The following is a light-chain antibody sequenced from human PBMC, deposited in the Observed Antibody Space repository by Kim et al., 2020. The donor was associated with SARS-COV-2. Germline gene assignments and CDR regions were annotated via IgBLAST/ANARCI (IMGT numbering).Light chain of an antibody. CDR2: CNT. CDR3: AAWDDSLSAWV. CDR1: NANIGNNT. Sequence: GQTGTISCSGGNANIGNNTWNWYQPHPGSAPKMLIYCNTYRPSGVTDRLSGSQSGTSASLALSGLQSADEADYYCAAWDDSLSAWVFGGGTKLTVL. J-gene: IGLJ3*02. V-gene: IGLV1-44*01.